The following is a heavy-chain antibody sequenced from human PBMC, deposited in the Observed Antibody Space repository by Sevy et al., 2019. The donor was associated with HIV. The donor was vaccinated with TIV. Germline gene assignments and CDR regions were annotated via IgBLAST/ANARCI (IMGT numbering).Heavy chain of an antibody. CDR1: GYIFTSYG. J-gene: IGHJ4*02. Sequence: ASVKVSCKASGYIFTSYGISWVRQAPRQGLEWMGWINGHNGNTNYVQNLQGRVTMTTDTSTNTAYMELRSLRSDDTAVYYCARDGYDGSGYLRGLFDFWGQGTLVTVSS. V-gene: IGHV1-18*01. CDR3: ARDGYDGSGYLRGLFDF. D-gene: IGHD3-22*01. CDR2: INGHNGNT.